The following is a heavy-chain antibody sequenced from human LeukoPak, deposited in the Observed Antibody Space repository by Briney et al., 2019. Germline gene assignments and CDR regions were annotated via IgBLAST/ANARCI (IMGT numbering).Heavy chain of an antibody. J-gene: IGHJ4*02. CDR2: INSNGRST. Sequence: GGSLRLSCAGSGITFSSYWMHWVRQAPGEGLVWVSRINSNGRSTNYADSVKGRFTISRDNAKNTLYLQMNSLRAEDTAVYYCARSAYPGNSVIEDWGRGTLVTVSS. CDR1: GITFSSYW. CDR3: ARSAYPGNSVIED. V-gene: IGHV3-74*01. D-gene: IGHD4-23*01.